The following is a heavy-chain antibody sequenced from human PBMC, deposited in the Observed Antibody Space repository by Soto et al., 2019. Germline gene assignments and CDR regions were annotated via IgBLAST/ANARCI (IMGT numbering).Heavy chain of an antibody. V-gene: IGHV5-51*01. CDR3: ATRVQDPGKYYYGMDV. J-gene: IGHJ6*02. D-gene: IGHD6-13*01. CDR2: IYPDDSET. CDR1: GYSFTSYW. Sequence: GESLKISCKGSGYSFTSYWIGWVRQMPGKGLEWIGIIYPDDSETRYSPSFQGQVTISADKSISTAYLQWSSLKASDTAMYYCATRVQDPGKYYYGMDVWGQGTTVTVSS.